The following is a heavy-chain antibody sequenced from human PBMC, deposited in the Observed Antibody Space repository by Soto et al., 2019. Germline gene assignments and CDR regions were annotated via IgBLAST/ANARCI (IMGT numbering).Heavy chain of an antibody. D-gene: IGHD2-8*01. J-gene: IGHJ6*02. Sequence: PGGSLRLSCAASGFTFSSYAMSWVRQAPGKGLEWVSAISGSGGSTYYADSVKGRFTISRDNSKNTLYLQMNSLRAEDTAVYYCAENGVDPWAYYYGMDVWGQGTTVTVSS. CDR1: GFTFSSYA. V-gene: IGHV3-23*01. CDR2: ISGSGGST. CDR3: AENGVDPWAYYYGMDV.